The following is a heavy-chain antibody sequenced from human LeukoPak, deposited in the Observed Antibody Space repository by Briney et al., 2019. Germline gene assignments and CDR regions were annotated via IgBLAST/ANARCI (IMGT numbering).Heavy chain of an antibody. D-gene: IGHD3-9*01. V-gene: IGHV1-69*06. CDR2: IIPIFGTA. Sequence: SVKVSCKASGGTFSSYAISWVRQAPGQGLEWMGGIIPIFGTANYAQKFQGRVTITADKSTSTAYMELSSLRSEDTAVYYCARGHYDILTGYYKDYYYYYGMDVWGKGTTVTVSS. J-gene: IGHJ6*04. CDR1: GGTFSSYA. CDR3: ARGHYDILTGYYKDYYYYYGMDV.